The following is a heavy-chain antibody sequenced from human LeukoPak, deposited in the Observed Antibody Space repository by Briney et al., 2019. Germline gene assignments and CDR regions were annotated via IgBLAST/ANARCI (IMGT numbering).Heavy chain of an antibody. V-gene: IGHV3-7*01. CDR3: ARDRGGSGSYSRAPHNWFDP. D-gene: IGHD3-10*01. J-gene: IGHJ5*02. CDR1: GFTFSSYW. CDR2: IKQDGNEK. Sequence: GGSLRLSCAASGFTFSSYWMSWVRQAPGKGLEWVANIKQDGNEKYYVDSVKGRFTISRDNAKNSLYLQMNSLRAEDTAVYYCARDRGGSGSYSRAPHNWFDPWGQGTLVNVSS.